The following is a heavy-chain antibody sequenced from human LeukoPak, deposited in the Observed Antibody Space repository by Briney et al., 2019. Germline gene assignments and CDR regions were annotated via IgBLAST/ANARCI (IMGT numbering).Heavy chain of an antibody. D-gene: IGHD1-1*01. CDR1: GYSISSGFY. V-gene: IGHV4-38-2*02. CDR2: IYNSGST. CDR3: ARGVGLTQGGTFDY. J-gene: IGHJ4*02. Sequence: SETLSLTCTVSGYSISSGFYWGWIRPPPGKVPEWIGSIYNSGSTHYNSSLKSRVTISVDTSKNQLSLKMTSVTAADTAVYYCARGVGLTQGGTFDYWGEGTLVTVSS.